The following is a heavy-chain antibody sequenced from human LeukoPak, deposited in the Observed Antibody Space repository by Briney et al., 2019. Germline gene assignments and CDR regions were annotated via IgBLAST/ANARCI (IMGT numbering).Heavy chain of an antibody. CDR3: AEDVDTAMVNYFDY. D-gene: IGHD5-18*01. Sequence: PGGSLRLSCAASGFTFSSYAMSWVRQAPGKGLEWVSTISGSGGTTYYADSVRGRFTISRDNSKNTLYLQMNSLRAEDTAVYYCAEDVDTAMVNYFDYWGQGTLVTVSS. J-gene: IGHJ4*02. CDR2: ISGSGGTT. CDR1: GFTFSSYA. V-gene: IGHV3-23*01.